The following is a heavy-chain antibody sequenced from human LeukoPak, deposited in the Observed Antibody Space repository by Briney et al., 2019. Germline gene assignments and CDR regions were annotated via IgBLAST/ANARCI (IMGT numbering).Heavy chain of an antibody. CDR1: GYTFTSYD. D-gene: IGHD5-18*01. V-gene: IGHV1-8*01. CDR2: MNPNSGNT. CDR3: ARAPGYSCANWFDP. Sequence: ASVKVSCKASGYTFTSYDINWVRQATGQGLEWMGWMNPNSGNTGYAQKFQGRVTMTRNTSISTAYMELSSLRSEDTAVYYCARAPGYSCANWFDPWGQGTLVTVSS. J-gene: IGHJ5*02.